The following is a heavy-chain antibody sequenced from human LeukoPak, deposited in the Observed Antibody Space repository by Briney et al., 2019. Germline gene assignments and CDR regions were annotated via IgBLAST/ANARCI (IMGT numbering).Heavy chain of an antibody. J-gene: IGHJ4*02. CDR2: ISSSGSTI. Sequence: GGSLRLSCAASGFTFSSYEMNWVRQAPGKGLEWVSYISSSGSTIYYADSVKGRFTISRDNAKNSLYLQMNSLRAEDTAVYYCARVWGYGGNSDWGQGTLVTVSS. CDR3: ARVWGYGGNSD. D-gene: IGHD4-23*01. V-gene: IGHV3-48*03. CDR1: GFTFSSYE.